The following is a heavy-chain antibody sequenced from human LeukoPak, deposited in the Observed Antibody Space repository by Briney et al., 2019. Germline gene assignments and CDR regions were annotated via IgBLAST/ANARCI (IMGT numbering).Heavy chain of an antibody. V-gene: IGHV3-30-3*01. CDR1: GFTFSSYA. CDR3: ARDTYGDYSPGVIDY. D-gene: IGHD4-17*01. J-gene: IGHJ4*02. CDR2: ISYDGSNK. Sequence: GGSLRLSCAASGFTFSSYAMRWVRQAPGKGLEWVAVISYDGSNKYYADSVKGRFTISRDNSKNTLYLQMNSLRAEDTAVYYCARDTYGDYSPGVIDYWGQGTLVTVSS.